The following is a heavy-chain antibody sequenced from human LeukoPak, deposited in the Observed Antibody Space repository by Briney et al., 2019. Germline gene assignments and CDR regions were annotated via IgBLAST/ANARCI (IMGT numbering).Heavy chain of an antibody. CDR2: INPGNGDT. D-gene: IGHD2-15*01. Sequence: ASVKVSCTGSGYTFTNYAVHWVRQAPGQRLEWLGWINPGNGDTKYSQNFQGRVTVTSDTSAATAYVELNSLTSEDTAVYYCARERWHCRVNCYSVHYYALDVWGQGTTVTVSS. CDR3: ARERWHCRVNCYSVHYYALDV. J-gene: IGHJ6*02. V-gene: IGHV1-3*01. CDR1: GYTFTNYA.